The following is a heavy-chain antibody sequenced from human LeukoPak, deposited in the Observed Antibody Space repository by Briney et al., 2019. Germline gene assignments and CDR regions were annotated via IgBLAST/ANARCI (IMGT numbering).Heavy chain of an antibody. CDR2: VYDIGST. CDR1: GGSIGSHC. V-gene: IGHV4-59*11. J-gene: IGHJ2*01. Sequence: SETLSLTCTVSGGSIGSHCWTWIRQTPGKGLEWIGYVYDIGSTKYNPSLKSRVTISVDTSKNQFSLNLTSVTAADTAVYYCARGRVGATRRVWYFDLWGRGTLLTVSS. CDR3: ARGRVGATRRVWYFDL. D-gene: IGHD1-26*01.